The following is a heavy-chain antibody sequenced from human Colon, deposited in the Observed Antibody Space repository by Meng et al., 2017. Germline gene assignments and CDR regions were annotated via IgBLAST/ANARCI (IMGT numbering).Heavy chain of an antibody. J-gene: IGHJ4*01. CDR1: GFNVSNNY. Sequence: GESLKISCVVSGFNVSNNYMSWVRQAPGKGLEWVSVFQSGGATLYADSVKGRFTISRDNSKNTLYFQLNSLREEDTAVYYCAKDPGYGLGTAYGDYWGHGTMVTVSS. V-gene: IGHV3-53*01. CDR2: FQSGGAT. D-gene: IGHD3-10*01. CDR3: AKDPGYGLGTAYGDY.